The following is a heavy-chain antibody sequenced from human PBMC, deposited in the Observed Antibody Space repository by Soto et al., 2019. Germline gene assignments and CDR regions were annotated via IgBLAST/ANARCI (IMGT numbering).Heavy chain of an antibody. CDR1: GFTVTSNY. CDR3: ARIQYYTSGTIFDH. D-gene: IGHD3-3*01. Sequence: GGSLRLSCAASGFTVTSNYMSWVRQAAGRGLEWVSVIYAGSITFYADSVKGRFTISRDSSKNSLYLEMNSLRAEDTAVYYCARIQYYTSGTIFDHWGHATLVTVSS. CDR2: IYAGSIT. J-gene: IGHJ4*03. V-gene: IGHV3-53*01.